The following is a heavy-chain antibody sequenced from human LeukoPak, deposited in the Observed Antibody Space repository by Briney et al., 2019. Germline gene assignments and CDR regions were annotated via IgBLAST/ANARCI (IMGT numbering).Heavy chain of an antibody. V-gene: IGHV3-30-3*01. Sequence: GRSLRLSCAASGFTFSSYAMYWVRQAPGKGLEWVSVTSYDGSNKYYADSVKGRFTTSRDHSKNTLYLQMNSLRPEDTAVYYCARDQLAYSGYDTLFDYWGQGTLVTVSS. J-gene: IGHJ4*02. CDR1: GFTFSSYA. D-gene: IGHD5-12*01. CDR3: ARDQLAYSGYDTLFDY. CDR2: TSYDGSNK.